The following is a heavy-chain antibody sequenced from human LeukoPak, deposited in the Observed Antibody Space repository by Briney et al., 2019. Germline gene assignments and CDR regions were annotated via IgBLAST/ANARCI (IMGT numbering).Heavy chain of an antibody. V-gene: IGHV1-69*05. D-gene: IGHD4-17*01. J-gene: IGHJ4*02. CDR2: IIPIFGTA. CDR3: AKDGSWATVTYFDY. Sequence: ASVKVSCKASGGTFSSYAISWVRQAPGQGLEWMGGIIPIFGTANYAQKFQGRVTIITDESTSTAYMELSSLRAEDTAVYYCAKDGSWATVTYFDYWGQGTLVTVSS. CDR1: GGTFSSYA.